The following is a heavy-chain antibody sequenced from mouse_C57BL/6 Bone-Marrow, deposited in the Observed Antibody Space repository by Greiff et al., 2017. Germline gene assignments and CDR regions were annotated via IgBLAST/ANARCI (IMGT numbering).Heavy chain of an antibody. CDR2: IDPSDSYT. V-gene: IGHV1-69*01. CDR3: ARGGYYGSNFLDY. CDR1: GYTFTSYW. Sequence: VQLQQPGAELVMPGASVKLSCKASGYTFTSYWMHWVKQRPGQGLVWIGEIDPSDSYTNYNQKFKGKSTLTVDKSSSTAYMQLSSLTSEDSAVYYCARGGYYGSNFLDYWGQGTTLTVSS. D-gene: IGHD1-1*01. J-gene: IGHJ2*01.